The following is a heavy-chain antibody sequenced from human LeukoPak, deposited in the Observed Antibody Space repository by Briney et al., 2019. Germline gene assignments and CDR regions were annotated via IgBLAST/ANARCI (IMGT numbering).Heavy chain of an antibody. CDR1: GGSISSYY. Sequence: SETLSLTCPVSGGSISSYYWSWIRQPPGKGLEWIGYIYYSGSTNYNPSLKSRVTISVDTSKNQFSLKLSSVTAADTAVYYCAREAYDSSGYYYWFDPWGQGTLVTVSS. J-gene: IGHJ5*02. D-gene: IGHD3-22*01. CDR3: AREAYDSSGYYYWFDP. V-gene: IGHV4-59*01. CDR2: IYYSGST.